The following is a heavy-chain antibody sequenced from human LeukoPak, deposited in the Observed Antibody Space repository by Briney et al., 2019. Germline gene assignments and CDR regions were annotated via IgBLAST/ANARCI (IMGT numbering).Heavy chain of an antibody. V-gene: IGHV4-34*01. CDR2: INHSGST. Sequence: SETLSLTCAVYGGSFSGYYWSWIRQPPGKGLEWIGEINHSGSTNYNPSLKSRVTISVDTSKNQFSLKLSSVTAADTAVYYCARGPLARGYFQHWGQGTLVTVSS. D-gene: IGHD6-13*01. CDR3: ARGPLARGYFQH. CDR1: GGSFSGYY. J-gene: IGHJ1*01.